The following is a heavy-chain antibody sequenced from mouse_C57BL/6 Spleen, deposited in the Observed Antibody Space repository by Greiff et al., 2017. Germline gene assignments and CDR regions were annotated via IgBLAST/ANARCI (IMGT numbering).Heavy chain of an antibody. J-gene: IGHJ1*03. V-gene: IGHV1-64*01. CDR3: ARGSSHWYFDV. CDR1: GYTFTSYW. CDR2: IHPNSGST. Sequence: QVQLKQPGAELVKPGASVKLSCKASGYTFTSYWMNWVKQRPGQGLEWIGMIHPNSGSTNYNEKFKSKATLTVDKSSSTAYMQLSSLTSEDSAVYYCARGSSHWYFDVWGTGTTVTVSS. D-gene: IGHD1-1*01.